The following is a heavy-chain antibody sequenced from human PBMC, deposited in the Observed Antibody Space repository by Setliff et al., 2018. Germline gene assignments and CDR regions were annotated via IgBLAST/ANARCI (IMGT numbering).Heavy chain of an antibody. CDR1: GYSISSGFS. Sequence: SETLSLTCAVSGYSISSGFSWVWIRQSPGRGLEWIGRILFSGDTYYNPSLNSRVTISADTSKNQFSLNLGSVTAADTAVYYCARDNRARHYKDVWGKGTTVTVSS. CDR3: ARDNRARHYKDV. D-gene: IGHD3-10*01. CDR2: ILFSGDT. V-gene: IGHV4-38-2*02. J-gene: IGHJ6*03.